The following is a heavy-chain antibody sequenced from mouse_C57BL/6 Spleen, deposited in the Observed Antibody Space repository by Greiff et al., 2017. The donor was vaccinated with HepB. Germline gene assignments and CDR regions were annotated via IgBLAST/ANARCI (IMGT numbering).Heavy chain of an antibody. Sequence: VKLQESGAELVKPGASVKMSCKASGYTFTTYPIEWMKQTHGKSLEWIGNFHPYNEDTKYNEQFKGKATLTVEKSSSTGYLELSRLTSDDSAVYYCATSDGTHAMDYWGQGTSVTVSS. V-gene: IGHV1-47*01. CDR1: GYTFTTYP. CDR3: ATSDGTHAMDY. D-gene: IGHD2-3*01. CDR2: FHPYNEDT. J-gene: IGHJ4*01.